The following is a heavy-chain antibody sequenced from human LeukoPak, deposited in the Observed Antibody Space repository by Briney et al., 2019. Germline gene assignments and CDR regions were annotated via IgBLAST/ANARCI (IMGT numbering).Heavy chain of an antibody. CDR1: GGSLSGYY. CDR2: INHSGST. J-gene: IGHJ4*02. Sequence: SETLSLTCGVYGGSLSGYYWSWIRQPPGKGLEWIGEINHSGSTNYNPSLKSRVTISVDTSKNQFSLKLTSVTAADTAVYYCATLGEYYDSSGYYYNWGQGTLVTVSS. CDR3: ATLGEYYDSSGYYYN. D-gene: IGHD3-22*01. V-gene: IGHV4-34*01.